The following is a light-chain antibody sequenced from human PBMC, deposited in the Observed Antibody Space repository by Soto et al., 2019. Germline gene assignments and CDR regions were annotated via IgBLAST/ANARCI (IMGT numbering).Light chain of an antibody. V-gene: IGKV3-11*01. CDR2: DAF. Sequence: DIVLTQSPATLSLSAGEIATLSCRASQSVGSFLAWYQQRPGQAPRLLIYDAFNRATDIPDRFSGSGSGTDFTLTINSVEPEDFALYYCQQRSSWPTFGGGTKVDI. J-gene: IGKJ4*01. CDR1: QSVGSF. CDR3: QQRSSWPT.